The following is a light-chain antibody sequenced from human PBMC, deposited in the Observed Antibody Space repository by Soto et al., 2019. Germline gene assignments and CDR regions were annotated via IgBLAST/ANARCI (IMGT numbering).Light chain of an antibody. Sequence: EIVMTQSPATLSVSPGERATLSCRASQSVSSNLAWYQQKPGQAPRLLIYGASTRATGIPATFSGSGSGTAFTLTISSLQSEDFAVYYCQQYNNWPPGTFGQGTKLEIK. V-gene: IGKV3-15*01. CDR3: QQYNNWPPGT. J-gene: IGKJ2*01. CDR2: GAS. CDR1: QSVSSN.